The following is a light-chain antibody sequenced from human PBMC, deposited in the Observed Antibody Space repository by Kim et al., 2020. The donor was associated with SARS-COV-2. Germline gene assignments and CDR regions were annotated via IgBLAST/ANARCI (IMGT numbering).Light chain of an antibody. J-gene: IGKJ5*01. CDR2: DAS. CDR1: QDISDY. Sequence: DIQMTQSPSSLSASIGDRVTITCQASQDISDYLNWYQQKPGKAPKVLIYDASNLKTGVPSRFSGSGSGTNFTFTISNLQPEDIATFYCQQYDNLPVTFGQGTRLEIK. V-gene: IGKV1-33*01. CDR3: QQYDNLPVT.